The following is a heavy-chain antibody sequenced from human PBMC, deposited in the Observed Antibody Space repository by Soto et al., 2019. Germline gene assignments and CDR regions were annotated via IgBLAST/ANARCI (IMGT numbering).Heavy chain of an antibody. CDR3: ARDRAGRGWFDP. CDR1: GFTFSSYA. J-gene: IGHJ5*02. Sequence: GGSLRLSCAASGFTFSSYAMHWVRQAPGKGLEWVAVISYDGSNKYYADSVKGRFTISRDNSKNTLYLQMNSLRAEDTAVYYCARDRAGRGWFDPWGQGTLVTVSS. CDR2: ISYDGSNK. D-gene: IGHD6-19*01. V-gene: IGHV3-30-3*01.